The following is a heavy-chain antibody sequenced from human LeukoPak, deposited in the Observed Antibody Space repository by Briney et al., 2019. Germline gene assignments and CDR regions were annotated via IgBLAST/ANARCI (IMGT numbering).Heavy chain of an antibody. V-gene: IGHV4-39*01. CDR1: GGSISFSTYY. Sequence: SETLSLTCTVSGGSISFSTYYWGWIRQPPGKGLDWIGSIYYSGNTYYNPSLKSRVTISVDTSKNQFSLKLNSVTAADTAVYHCARHSSGTIDWGQGTLVTVSS. CDR2: IYYSGNT. CDR3: ARHSSGTID. D-gene: IGHD1-26*01. J-gene: IGHJ4*02.